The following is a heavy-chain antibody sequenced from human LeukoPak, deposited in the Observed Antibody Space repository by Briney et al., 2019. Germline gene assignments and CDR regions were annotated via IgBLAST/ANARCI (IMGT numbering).Heavy chain of an antibody. CDR1: GYTFTSYD. CDR2: MNPNSGNT. D-gene: IGHD6-13*01. CDR3: ARGQYSSSWYNGWDY. Sequence: ASVKVSCKASGYTFTSYDINWVRQATGQGLEWMGWMNPNSGNTGYAQKFQGRVTITRNTSISTAYMELSSLRSEDTAVYYCARGQYSSSWYNGWDYWGQGTLVTVSS. J-gene: IGHJ4*02. V-gene: IGHV1-8*03.